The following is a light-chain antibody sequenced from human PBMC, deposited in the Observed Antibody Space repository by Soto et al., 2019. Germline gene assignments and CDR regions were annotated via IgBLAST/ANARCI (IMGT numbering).Light chain of an antibody. V-gene: IGKV3D-20*02. CDR1: QSITNNY. J-gene: IGKJ1*01. Sequence: EIVLTQSPGTLSLSPGERATLSCRASQSITNNYLAWYQQKPGRAHRLLIYGASSRATGIPARFSGSGSGTDFTLTISSLEPEDFAVYYCQQRSNWPRTFGQGTKVDIK. CDR2: GAS. CDR3: QQRSNWPRT.